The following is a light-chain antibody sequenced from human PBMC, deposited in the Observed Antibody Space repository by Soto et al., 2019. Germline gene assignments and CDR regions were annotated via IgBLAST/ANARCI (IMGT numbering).Light chain of an antibody. CDR1: SSDVGNYNY. Sequence: QSALTQSASVSGSPGQSITISCTGTSSDVGNYNYVSWYQQHPGEVPKLIIFNVNNRPSGVSNRFSGSKSGNTASLTISGLQAEDEADYYCSSYAGSDNYVFGTGTKVTVL. V-gene: IGLV2-14*01. CDR3: SSYAGSDNYV. CDR2: NVN. J-gene: IGLJ1*01.